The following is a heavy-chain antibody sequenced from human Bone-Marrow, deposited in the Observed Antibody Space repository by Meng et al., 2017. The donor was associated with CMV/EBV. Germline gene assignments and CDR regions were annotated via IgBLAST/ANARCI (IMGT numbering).Heavy chain of an antibody. CDR2: IYYSGST. D-gene: IGHD1-26*01. Sequence: SETLSLTCTVSGGSISSYYWSWIRQPPGKGLEWIGYIYYSGSTNYNPSLKSRVTISVDASKKQFSLNLNFVTAADTALYFCARDNMGSLDYWGQGALVTVSS. CDR3: ARDNMGSLDY. CDR1: GGSISSYY. J-gene: IGHJ4*02. V-gene: IGHV4-59*01.